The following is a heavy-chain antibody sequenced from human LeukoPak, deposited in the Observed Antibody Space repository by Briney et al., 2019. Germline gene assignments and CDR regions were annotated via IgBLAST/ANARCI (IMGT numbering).Heavy chain of an antibody. J-gene: IGHJ3*02. V-gene: IGHV3-21*01. CDR1: GFTFSSYG. Sequence: PGGSLRLSCAASGFTFSSYGMHWVRQAPGKGLEWVSFIDTSGTYIYYGESMKGRFTISRDNAKNSLYLQMNGLRAEDTAVYYCARGRSITLLRGVAMSDGFDIWGQGTMVAVSS. CDR2: IDTSGTYI. CDR3: ARGRSITLLRGVAMSDGFDI. D-gene: IGHD3-10*01.